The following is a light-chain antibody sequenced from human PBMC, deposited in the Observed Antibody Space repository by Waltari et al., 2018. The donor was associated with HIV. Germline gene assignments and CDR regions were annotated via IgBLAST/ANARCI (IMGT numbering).Light chain of an antibody. CDR1: SLRSYY. CDR2: GKN. CDR3: NSRDSSGNHLV. Sequence: SSELTQDPAVSVALGQTVRITCQGDSLRSYYASWYQQKPGQAPVLVIYGKNNRPSGIPDRVSGYSSGNTASLTITGAQAEDEADYYCNSRDSSGNHLVFGGGTKLTVL. J-gene: IGLJ2*01. V-gene: IGLV3-19*01.